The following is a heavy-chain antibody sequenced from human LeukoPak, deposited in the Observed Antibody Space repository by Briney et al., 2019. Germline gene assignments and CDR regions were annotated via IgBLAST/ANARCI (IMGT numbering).Heavy chain of an antibody. Sequence: PSETLSLTCTVSGGSISSYYWSWIRQPAGKGLEWIGRIYTSGGTNCNPSLKSRVTMSVDTSKNQFSLKLSSVTAADTAVYYCARDGYYYDSSGYYEKMYYFDYWGQGTLVTVSS. V-gene: IGHV4-4*07. CDR3: ARDGYYYDSSGYYEKMYYFDY. CDR1: GGSISSYY. CDR2: IYTSGGT. J-gene: IGHJ4*02. D-gene: IGHD3-22*01.